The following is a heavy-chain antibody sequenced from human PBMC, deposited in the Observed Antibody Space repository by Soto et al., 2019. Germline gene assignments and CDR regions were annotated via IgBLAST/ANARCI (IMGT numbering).Heavy chain of an antibody. CDR2: ISYDGSNK. V-gene: IGHV3-30*18. CDR3: AKCAYFDWLLFDY. CDR1: GFTFSSYG. J-gene: IGHJ4*02. D-gene: IGHD3-9*01. Sequence: QVQLVESGGGVVPPGRSLRLSCAAYGFTFSSYGMHWVRQAPGKGLEWVAVISYDGSNKYYADSVKGRFTISRDNSKNTLYMQMNSLRAEDTAVDYCAKCAYFDWLLFDYWCQGTLVTVS.